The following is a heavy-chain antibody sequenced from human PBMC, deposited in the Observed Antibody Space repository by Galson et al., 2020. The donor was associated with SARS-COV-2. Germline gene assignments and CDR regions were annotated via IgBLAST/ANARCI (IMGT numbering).Heavy chain of an antibody. CDR2: ISYDGSNK. J-gene: IGHJ4*02. Sequence: GESLKISCAASGFTFSSYAMHWVRQAPGKGLEWVAVISYDGSNKYYADSVKGRFTISRDNSKNTLYLQMNSLRAEDTAVYYCATLAKEIYDYVWGSYRLDYWGQGTLVTVSS. V-gene: IGHV3-30*01. D-gene: IGHD3-16*02. CDR1: GFTFSSYA. CDR3: ATLAKEIYDYVWGSYRLDY.